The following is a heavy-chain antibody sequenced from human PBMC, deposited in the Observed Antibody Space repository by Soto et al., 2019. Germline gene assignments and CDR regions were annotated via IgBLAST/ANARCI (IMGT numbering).Heavy chain of an antibody. J-gene: IGHJ4*02. CDR1: GGSISSSNW. V-gene: IGHV4-4*02. CDR2: IYHSGST. D-gene: IGHD5-18*01. Sequence: PSETLSLTCAVSGGSISSSNWWSWVRQPPGKGLEWIGEIYHSGSTNYNPSLKSRVTISVDKSKNQFSLKLSSVTAADTAVYYCARDIRGYSRAFDYWGQGTLVTVSS. CDR3: ARDIRGYSRAFDY.